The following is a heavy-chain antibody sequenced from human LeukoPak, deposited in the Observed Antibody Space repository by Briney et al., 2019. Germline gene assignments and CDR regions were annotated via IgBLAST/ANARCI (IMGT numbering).Heavy chain of an antibody. CDR3: ASAAVAGSLYCFDY. Sequence: GGSLRLSCAASGFTFSIYSMNWVRQAPGKGLEWVSSISSSSSYIYYVDSVKGRFTISRDTAKNSLYLQMNSLRAADTAVYYCASAAVAGSLYCFDYWGQGTLVTVSS. J-gene: IGHJ4*02. CDR2: ISSSSSYI. D-gene: IGHD6-19*01. V-gene: IGHV3-21*01. CDR1: GFTFSIYS.